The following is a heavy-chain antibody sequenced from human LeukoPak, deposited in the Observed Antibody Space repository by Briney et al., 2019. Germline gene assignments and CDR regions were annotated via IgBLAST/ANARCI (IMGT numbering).Heavy chain of an antibody. V-gene: IGHV4-4*07. CDR3: ARVTIVVVITSAFDI. D-gene: IGHD3-22*01. CDR1: GGSISSYY. CDR2: IYTSGST. Sequence: PSETLSLTCTVSGGSISSYYWSCIRQPAGKGLEWIGRIYTSGSTNYNPSLKSRVTMSVDTFKNQFSLKLSSVTAADTAVYYCARVTIVVVITSAFDIWGQGTMVTVSS. J-gene: IGHJ3*02.